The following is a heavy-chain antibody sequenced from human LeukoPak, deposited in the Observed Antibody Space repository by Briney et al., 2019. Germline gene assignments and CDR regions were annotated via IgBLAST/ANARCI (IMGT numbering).Heavy chain of an antibody. V-gene: IGHV3-30*18. Sequence: PGGSLRLSCAASGFTFSSYGMHWVRQAPGKGLEWVAVISYDGSNKYYADSVKGRFTISRDNSKNTLYLQMNSLRAEDTAVYYCAKVRVLRYFDWLAPGSESFDYWGQGTLVTVSS. CDR1: GFTFSSYG. D-gene: IGHD3-9*01. CDR2: ISYDGSNK. J-gene: IGHJ4*02. CDR3: AKVRVLRYFDWLAPGSESFDY.